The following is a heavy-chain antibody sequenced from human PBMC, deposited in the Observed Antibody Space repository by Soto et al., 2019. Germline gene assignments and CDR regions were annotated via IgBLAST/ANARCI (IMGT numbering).Heavy chain of an antibody. J-gene: IGHJ4*02. CDR3: ARLPYRLGYCSGGSCPFDY. CDR1: GGSISSSSYY. Sequence: QLQLQESGPGLVKPSETLSLTCTVSGGSISSSSYYWGWIRQPPGKGLEWIGSIYYSGSTYYNPSLKRRVTISVDTSKNQFSLKLSSVTAADTAVYYCARLPYRLGYCSGGSCPFDYWGQGTLVTVSS. D-gene: IGHD2-15*01. V-gene: IGHV4-39*01. CDR2: IYYSGST.